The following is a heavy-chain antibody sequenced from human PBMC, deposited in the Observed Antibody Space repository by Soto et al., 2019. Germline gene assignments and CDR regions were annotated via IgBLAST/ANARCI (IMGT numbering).Heavy chain of an antibody. CDR3: ARTTVTHLYYFDY. CDR2: IKQDGSRK. CDR1: GFTFSSYC. J-gene: IGHJ4*02. D-gene: IGHD4-17*01. V-gene: IGHV3-7*01. Sequence: PVESLRLSCAASGFTFSSYCMTWVRQAPGKGLEWVANIKQDGSRKYYVDFVTGRFTISRDNAENSLYLQMISLRAEDTAVYDCARTTVTHLYYFDYWGQGTLVTVSS.